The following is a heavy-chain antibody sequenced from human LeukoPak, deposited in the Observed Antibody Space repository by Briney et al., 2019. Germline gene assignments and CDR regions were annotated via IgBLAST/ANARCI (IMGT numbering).Heavy chain of an antibody. CDR2: ISGSGGST. CDR3: ARDPHYDFWSGPPSGAFDI. CDR1: GFTFISYA. Sequence: GGSLLLSCAASGFTFISYAMSWVRQAPGKGLEWVSAISGSGGSTYYADSVKGRFTISRDNSKNTLYLQMNSLRAEDTAVYYCARDPHYDFWSGPPSGAFDIWGQGTMVTVSS. J-gene: IGHJ3*02. V-gene: IGHV3-23*01. D-gene: IGHD3-3*01.